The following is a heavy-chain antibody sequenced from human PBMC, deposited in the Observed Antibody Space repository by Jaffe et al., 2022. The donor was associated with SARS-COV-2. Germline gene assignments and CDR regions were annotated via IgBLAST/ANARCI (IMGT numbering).Heavy chain of an antibody. CDR3: ARAKDDFRVRDGFNFRFFSD. J-gene: IGHJ4*02. D-gene: IGHD4-4*01. V-gene: IGHV3-30*04. Sequence: QVQLEESGGGVVQPGRSLGLSCAASGFIFSDYPMFWVRQAPGKGLEWVAVISFDGSDKHYADSVKGRFTFTRDNSKNTLHLQMNSLRVEDTAVYYCARAKDDFRVRDGFNFRFFSDWGRGTLVTVSS. CDR1: GFIFSDYP. CDR2: ISFDGSDK.